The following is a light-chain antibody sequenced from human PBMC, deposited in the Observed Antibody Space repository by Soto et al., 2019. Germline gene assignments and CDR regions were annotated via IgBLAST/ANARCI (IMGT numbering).Light chain of an antibody. CDR3: CSYAGTSTVWV. CDR1: ISDVGSYDL. CDR2: EVT. V-gene: IGLV2-23*02. Sequence: QSVLTQPASVSGSPGQSITISCTGTISDVGSYDLVSWYQHHPDKAPKLIIFEVTKRPSGVSNRFSGSKSGNTASLTISGLQAEDEADYYCCSYAGTSTVWVFGGGTKLTVL. J-gene: IGLJ3*02.